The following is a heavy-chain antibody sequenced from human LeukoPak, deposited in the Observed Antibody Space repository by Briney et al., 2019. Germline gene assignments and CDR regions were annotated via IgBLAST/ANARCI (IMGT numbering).Heavy chain of an antibody. CDR1: GFTFSSYW. CDR3: ARRWFFDY. D-gene: IGHD3-9*01. CDR2: ISSDGGDK. V-gene: IGHV3-30*03. J-gene: IGHJ4*02. Sequence: GGSLRLSCAASGFTFSSYWMSWVRQAPGKGLEWVAVISSDGGDKYYADSVKGRFTISRDNSKNMLYLQMNSLRSEDTAVYYCARRWFFDYWGQGTLVTVSS.